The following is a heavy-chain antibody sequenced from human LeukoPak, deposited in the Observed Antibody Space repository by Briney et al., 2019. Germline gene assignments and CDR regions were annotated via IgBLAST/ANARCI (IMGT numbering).Heavy chain of an antibody. J-gene: IGHJ4*02. CDR3: RAAAHLSSFDY. D-gene: IGHD6-13*01. CDR2: INHSGST. CDR1: GGSFSGYY. Sequence: PSETLSLTCAVYGGSFSGYYWSWIRQPPGKGLEWIGEINHSGSTNYNPSLKSRVTISVDTSKNQFPLKLSSVTAADTAVYYCRAAAHLSSFDYWGQGTLVTVSS. V-gene: IGHV4-34*01.